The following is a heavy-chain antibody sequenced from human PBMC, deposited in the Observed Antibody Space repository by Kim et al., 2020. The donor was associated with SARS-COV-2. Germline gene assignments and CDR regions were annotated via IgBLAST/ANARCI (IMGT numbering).Heavy chain of an antibody. Sequence: SVKVSCKASGGTFSSYAISWVRQAPGQGLEWMGRIIPILGIANYAQKFQGRVTITADKSTSTAYMELSSLRSEDTAVYYCARDLGAYYYDSSGYGSLYFDYWGQGTLVTVSS. CDR2: IIPILGIA. CDR3: ARDLGAYYYDSSGYGSLYFDY. CDR1: GGTFSSYA. J-gene: IGHJ4*02. V-gene: IGHV1-69*04. D-gene: IGHD3-22*01.